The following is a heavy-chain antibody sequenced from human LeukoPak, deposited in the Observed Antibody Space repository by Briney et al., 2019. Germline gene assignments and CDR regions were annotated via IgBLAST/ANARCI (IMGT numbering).Heavy chain of an antibody. Sequence: PSETLSLTCTVSGGSISSYYWSWIRQPPGKGLEWIGYIYYSGSTNYNPSLKSRVTISVDTSKNQFSLKLSSVTAADTAVYYCARGASGSYYSYYYYYGMDVWGQGTTVTVSS. D-gene: IGHD1-26*01. V-gene: IGHV4-59*12. CDR2: IYYSGST. CDR1: GGSISSYY. J-gene: IGHJ6*02. CDR3: ARGASGSYYSYYYYYGMDV.